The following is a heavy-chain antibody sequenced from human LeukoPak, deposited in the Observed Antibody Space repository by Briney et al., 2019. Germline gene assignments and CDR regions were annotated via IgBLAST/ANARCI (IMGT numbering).Heavy chain of an antibody. J-gene: IGHJ3*02. CDR1: GGTFSSYA. Sequence: SVKVSCKASGGTFSSYAISWVRQAPGQGLEWMGGIIPIFGTASYAQKFQGRVTITTDESTSTAYMELSSLRSEDTAVYYCAREIEMATIRAFDIWAKGQWSPSLQ. D-gene: IGHD5-24*01. V-gene: IGHV1-69*05. CDR2: IIPIFGTA. CDR3: AREIEMATIRAFDI.